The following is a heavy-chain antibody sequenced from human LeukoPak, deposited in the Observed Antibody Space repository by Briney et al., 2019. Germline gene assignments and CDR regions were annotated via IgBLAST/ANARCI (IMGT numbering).Heavy chain of an antibody. D-gene: IGHD3-10*01. Sequence: ASVTVSCKASGYTFTSYDINWVRQATGQGLEWMGWMNPNSGNTGYAQKFQGRVTITRNTSISTAYMELSSLRSDDTAVYYCARDRGSGSYSLYYFDYWGQGTLVTVSS. CDR3: ARDRGSGSYSLYYFDY. CDR2: MNPNSGNT. J-gene: IGHJ4*02. V-gene: IGHV1-8*03. CDR1: GYTFTSYD.